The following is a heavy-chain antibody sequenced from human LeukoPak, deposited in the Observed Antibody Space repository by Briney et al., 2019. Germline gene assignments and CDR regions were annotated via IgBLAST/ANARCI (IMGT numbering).Heavy chain of an antibody. J-gene: IGHJ4*02. Sequence: GGSLRLSCAASGFTFSSYGMHWVRQAPGKGLEWVAVISFDGSNKYYADSVKGRFTISRDNSKNTLYLQMNSLRAEDTAVYYCAKGVVPAAIGPPTSIFDYWGQGTLVTVSS. CDR2: ISFDGSNK. CDR1: GFTFSSYG. D-gene: IGHD2-2*01. V-gene: IGHV3-30*18. CDR3: AKGVVPAAIGPPTSIFDY.